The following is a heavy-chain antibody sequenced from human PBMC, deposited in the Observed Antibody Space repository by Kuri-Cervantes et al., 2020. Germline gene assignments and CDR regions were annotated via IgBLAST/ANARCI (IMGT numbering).Heavy chain of an antibody. CDR2: IYYSGST. D-gene: IGHD1-1*01. CDR3: ARGRYNDYWRAFDF. CDR1: GGSISSSSYY. Sequence: GSLRLSCTVSGGSISSSSYYWGWIRQPPGKGLEWIGSIYYSGSTYYNPSLESRVTMSTDTSRNQFSLKLRSVTAADTALYYCARGRYNDYWRAFDFWGQGTMVTVSS. V-gene: IGHV4-39*07. J-gene: IGHJ3*01.